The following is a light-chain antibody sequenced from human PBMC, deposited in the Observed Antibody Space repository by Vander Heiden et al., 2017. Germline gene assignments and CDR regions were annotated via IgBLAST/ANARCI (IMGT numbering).Light chain of an antibody. CDR3: QQENDWPET. V-gene: IGKV3-15*01. CDR1: QSVSSN. Sequence: EIVMTQSLATLSVSPGERATLSCRASQSVSSNLAWYQQKPVQAPRLLIYGASTRATGIPARFSGSGSGTEFTLTISILHSEDFAVYYCQQENDWPETFGQGTKVEIK. J-gene: IGKJ1*01. CDR2: GAS.